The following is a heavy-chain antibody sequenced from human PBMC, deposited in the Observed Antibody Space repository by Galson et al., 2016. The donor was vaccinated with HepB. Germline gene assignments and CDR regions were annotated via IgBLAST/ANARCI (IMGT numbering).Heavy chain of an antibody. Sequence: SETLSLTCTVSGGSISNYYWSWIRQSPGKGLDWIGYIYYSGSTNYNPSLKSRATISVDTSKNQFSLRLSSVTAADTAVCYCARGLNYYFDSGMDVWGQGTTVAVSS. J-gene: IGHJ6*02. CDR2: IYYSGST. CDR3: ARGLNYYFDSGMDV. V-gene: IGHV4-59*01. CDR1: GGSISNYY.